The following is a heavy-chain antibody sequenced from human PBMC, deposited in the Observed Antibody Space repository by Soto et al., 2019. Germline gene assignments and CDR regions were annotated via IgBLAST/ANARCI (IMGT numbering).Heavy chain of an antibody. CDR3: ARSIVVVPAATHFHYYYYYGMDV. J-gene: IGHJ6*02. CDR1: GDSVSSNSAA. Sequence: PPQTLSLTCAISGDSVSSNSAAWNWIRQSPSRGLEWLGRTYYRSKWYNDYAVSVKSRITINPDTSKNQFSLQLNSVTPEDTAVYYCARSIVVVPAATHFHYYYYYGMDVWGQGTTVTVSS. V-gene: IGHV6-1*01. CDR2: TYYRSKWYN. D-gene: IGHD2-2*01.